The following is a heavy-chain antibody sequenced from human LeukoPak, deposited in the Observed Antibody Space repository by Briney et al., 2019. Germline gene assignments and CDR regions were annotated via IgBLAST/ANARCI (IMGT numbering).Heavy chain of an antibody. CDR3: ARNQYYFLDY. J-gene: IGHJ4*02. CDR1: GYTFTSYD. D-gene: IGHD2/OR15-2a*01. CDR2: MNPNSGNT. V-gene: IGHV1-8*01. Sequence: GASVKVSCKASGYTFTSYDISGVPHDTGRGREWMGWMNPNSGNTGYTQKFQGRVTMTRNTSISTAYMELSSLRSEDTAVYYCARNQYYFLDYWGQGTLVTVSS.